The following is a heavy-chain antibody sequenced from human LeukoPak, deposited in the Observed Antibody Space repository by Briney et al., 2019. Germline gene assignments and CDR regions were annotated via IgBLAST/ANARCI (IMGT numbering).Heavy chain of an antibody. J-gene: IGHJ4*02. CDR2: IIPIFGTA. CDR3: ARASRWGPYSSGWIIDY. V-gene: IGHV1-69*05. CDR1: GGTFSSYA. Sequence: RASVKVSCKASGGTFSSYAISWVRQAPGQGLEWMGGIIPIFGTANYAQKFQGRVTITTDESTSTAYMELSSLRSEDTAVYYCARASRWGPYSSGWIIDYWGQGTLVTVSS. D-gene: IGHD6-19*01.